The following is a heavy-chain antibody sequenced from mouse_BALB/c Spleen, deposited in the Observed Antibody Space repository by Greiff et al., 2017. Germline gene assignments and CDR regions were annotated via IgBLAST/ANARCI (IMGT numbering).Heavy chain of an antibody. Sequence: DVKLVESGPGLVKPSQSLSLTCTVTGYSITSDYAWNWIRQFPGNKLEWIGYISYSGSTSYNPSLKSRISITRDTSKNQFFLQLNSVTTEDTATYYCARRSLFITTATSGYFDVWGAGTTVTVSS. J-gene: IGHJ1*01. V-gene: IGHV3-2*02. CDR1: GYSITSDYA. CDR2: ISYSGST. D-gene: IGHD1-2*01. CDR3: ARRSLFITTATSGYFDV.